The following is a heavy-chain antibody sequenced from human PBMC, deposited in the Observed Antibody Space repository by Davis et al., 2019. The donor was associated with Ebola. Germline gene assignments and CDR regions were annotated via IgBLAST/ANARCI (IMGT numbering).Heavy chain of an antibody. Sequence: PGGSLRLSCAASGFTFSNYAMTWVRQVPGKGLEWVSTIGSNGAGAHYADSVRGRFTMSRDNSRDTLDLQMNSGRAEDSAIYYCAKGSPTMSGVIVLYYFDYWGQGTLVTVSS. D-gene: IGHD3-16*02. J-gene: IGHJ4*02. CDR1: GFTFSNYA. CDR2: IGSNGAGA. CDR3: AKGSPTMSGVIVLYYFDY. V-gene: IGHV3-23*01.